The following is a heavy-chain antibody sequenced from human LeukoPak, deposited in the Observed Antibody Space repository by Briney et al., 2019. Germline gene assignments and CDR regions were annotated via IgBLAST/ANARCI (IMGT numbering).Heavy chain of an antibody. CDR2: ISSSSSYI. CDR1: GFTFSSYS. CDR3: ARDPRVGATP. J-gene: IGHJ5*02. D-gene: IGHD1-26*01. Sequence: GGSLRLSCAASGFTFSSYSMNWVRQAPGKGLEWVSSISSSSSYIYYADSVKGRSTISRDNAKNSLYLQMNSLRAEDTAVYYCARDPRVGATPWGQGTLVTVSS. V-gene: IGHV3-21*01.